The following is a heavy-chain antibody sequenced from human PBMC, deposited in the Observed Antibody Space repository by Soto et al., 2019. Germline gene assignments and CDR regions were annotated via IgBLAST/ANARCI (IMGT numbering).Heavy chain of an antibody. Sequence: GGSLRLSCAASGFTFSSYAMSWVRQAPGKGLEWVSVISGSGDSTYYADSVKGRFTISRDNSKNSLYLQMNSLGAEDTALYYCAKARRGTCYSGVDYWGQGTQVTVSS. V-gene: IGHV3-23*01. CDR1: GFTFSSYA. CDR3: AKARRGTCYSGVDY. D-gene: IGHD2-15*01. CDR2: ISGSGDST. J-gene: IGHJ4*02.